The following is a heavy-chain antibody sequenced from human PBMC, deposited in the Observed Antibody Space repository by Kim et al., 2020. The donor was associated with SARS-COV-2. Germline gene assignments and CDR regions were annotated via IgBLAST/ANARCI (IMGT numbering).Heavy chain of an antibody. CDR2: ISGSGGST. J-gene: IGHJ5*02. D-gene: IGHD6-13*01. CDR3: AKDWTAAAATGWFDP. V-gene: IGHV3-23*01. Sequence: GGSLRLSCAASGFTFSSYAMSWVHQAPGKGLEWVSAISGSGGSTYYADSVKGRFTISRDNSKNTLYLQMNSLRAEDTAVYYCAKDWTAAAATGWFDPWGQGTLVTVSS. CDR1: GFTFSSYA.